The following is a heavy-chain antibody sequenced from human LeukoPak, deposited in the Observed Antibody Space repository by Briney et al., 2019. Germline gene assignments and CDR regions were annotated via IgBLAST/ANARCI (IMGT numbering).Heavy chain of an antibody. CDR2: IYYSGST. CDR1: GCSISSYY. Sequence: PSETLSLTCTVSGCSISSYYWSWIRQPPGKGLEWVGYIYYSGSTNYNASLKSRVTISVDTSKNQFSLKLSSVTAADTAVYYCAREGPLGWFDPWGQGTLVTVSS. V-gene: IGHV4-59*01. J-gene: IGHJ5*02. CDR3: AREGPLGWFDP.